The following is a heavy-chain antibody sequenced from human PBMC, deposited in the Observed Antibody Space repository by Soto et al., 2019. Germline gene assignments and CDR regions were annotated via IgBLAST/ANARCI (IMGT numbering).Heavy chain of an antibody. CDR1: GLTFSLYG. CDR2: ISYEGRNK. D-gene: IGHD2-15*01. Sequence: GGSLRLSCAVPGLTFSLYGMHWVRQAPGKGLEWVAFISYEGRNKYYADSVKGRLTISRDNSKNTLSLQLDSLRPEDTAVYYCAKGRDSTLLRWQYFDNWGQGTQVTVSS. V-gene: IGHV3-30*18. J-gene: IGHJ4*02. CDR3: AKGRDSTLLRWQYFDN.